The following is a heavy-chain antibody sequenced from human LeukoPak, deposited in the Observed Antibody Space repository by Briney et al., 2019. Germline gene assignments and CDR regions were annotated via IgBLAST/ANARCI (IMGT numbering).Heavy chain of an antibody. CDR3: ARGYSSSWSPFDY. J-gene: IGHJ4*01. CDR2: INHSGST. Sequence: PSETLSLTCAVSGGSISSDNWWTWVRQPPGKGLKWIGEINHSGSTNHNPSLKSRVTISVDTSKNQFSLKLSSVTAADTAVYYCARGYSSSWSPFDY. V-gene: IGHV4-4*02. CDR1: GGSISSDNW. D-gene: IGHD6-13*01.